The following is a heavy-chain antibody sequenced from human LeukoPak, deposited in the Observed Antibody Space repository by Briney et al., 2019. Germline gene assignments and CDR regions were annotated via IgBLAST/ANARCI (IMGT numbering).Heavy chain of an antibody. CDR2: ISSSSSYI. J-gene: IGHJ4*02. Sequence: PGGSLRLSCAASGFTFSSYSMNWVRQAPGEGLEWVSSISSSSSYIYYADSVKGRFTISRDNAKNSLYLQMNSLRAEDTAVYYCARGSGTTTFDYWGQGTLVTVSS. V-gene: IGHV3-21*01. D-gene: IGHD1-14*01. CDR1: GFTFSSYS. CDR3: ARGSGTTTFDY.